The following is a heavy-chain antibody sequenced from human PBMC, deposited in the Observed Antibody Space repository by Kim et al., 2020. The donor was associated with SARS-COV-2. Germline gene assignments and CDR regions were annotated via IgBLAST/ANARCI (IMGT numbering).Heavy chain of an antibody. D-gene: IGHD3-10*01. Sequence: ASVKVSCKASGYTFTSYAMHWVRQAPGQRLEWMGWINAGNGNTKYSQKFQGRVTITRDTSASTAYMELSSLRSEDTAVYYCAREVGNTMVRGVIRARYFDYWGQGTLVTVSS. CDR2: INAGNGNT. V-gene: IGHV1-3*01. J-gene: IGHJ4*02. CDR1: GYTFTSYA. CDR3: AREVGNTMVRGVIRARYFDY.